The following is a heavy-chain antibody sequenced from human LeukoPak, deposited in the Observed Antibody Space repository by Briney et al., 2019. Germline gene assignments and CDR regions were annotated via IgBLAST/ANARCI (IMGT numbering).Heavy chain of an antibody. CDR2: INSDGSST. Sequence: GGSLRLSCAAPGFTFSTFWMHWVRQAPGKGLVWVSGINSDGSSTTYADSVKGRFTISRDNAKNTLYLQMSNLRAEDTAVYYCARGRYYGMDVWGQGTTVTVSS. CDR3: ARGRYYGMDV. V-gene: IGHV3-74*03. CDR1: GFTFSTFW. J-gene: IGHJ6*02.